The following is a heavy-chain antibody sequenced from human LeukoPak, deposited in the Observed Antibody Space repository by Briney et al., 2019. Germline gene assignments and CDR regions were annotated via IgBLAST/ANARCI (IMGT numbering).Heavy chain of an antibody. Sequence: ASVKVSCKASGYTFTSYYMHWVRQAPGQGLEWMGIINPSGGSTSYAQKFQGRVTMTRDMSTSTVYMELSSLRSEDTAVYYCARDPVRYYDSSGYSYYFDYWGQGTLVTVSS. V-gene: IGHV1-46*01. CDR2: INPSGGST. D-gene: IGHD3-22*01. CDR1: GYTFTSYY. CDR3: ARDPVRYYDSSGYSYYFDY. J-gene: IGHJ4*02.